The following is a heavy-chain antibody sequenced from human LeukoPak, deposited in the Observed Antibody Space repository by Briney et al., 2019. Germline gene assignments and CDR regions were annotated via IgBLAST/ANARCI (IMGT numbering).Heavy chain of an antibody. Sequence: GGSLRLSCAASGFTFSNYTMTWVRQAPGKGLEWVSAISGSGGSTYYADSVKGRFTISRDNSKNTLYLQMNSLRAEDTAIYYCAEEGENYAFDIWGQGTMVTVSS. CDR3: AEEGENYAFDI. CDR1: GFTFSNYT. D-gene: IGHD2-21*01. J-gene: IGHJ3*02. V-gene: IGHV3-23*01. CDR2: ISGSGGST.